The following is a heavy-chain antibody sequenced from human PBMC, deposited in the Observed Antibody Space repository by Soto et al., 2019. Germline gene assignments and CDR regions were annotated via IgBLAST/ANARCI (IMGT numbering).Heavy chain of an antibody. V-gene: IGHV4-30-4*01. CDR1: GGNSISGDYH. D-gene: IGHD6-13*01. CDR3: ARERPYGSRLDP. CDR2: IYYSGST. Sequence: TNTVAGGNSISGDYHWSWKSKPPGKGLEWIGYIYYSGSTYYNPSLKSRVTISVDTSKNQFSLKLSSVTAADTAVYYCARERPYGSRLDPCGQGTLVTVSS. J-gene: IGHJ5*02.